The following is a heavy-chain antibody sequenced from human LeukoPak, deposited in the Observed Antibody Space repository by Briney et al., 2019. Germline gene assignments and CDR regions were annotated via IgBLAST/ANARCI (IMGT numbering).Heavy chain of an antibody. V-gene: IGHV3-20*04. J-gene: IGHJ4*02. CDR1: GFTFDDYG. D-gene: IGHD3-22*01. CDR2: INWNGGST. Sequence: AGGSLRLSCAASGFTFDDYGMSWVRQAPGKGLEWVSGINWNGGSTGYADSVKGRFTISRDNAKNSLYLQMNSLRAEDTALYYCARVMGIYDSSAEFFDYWGQGTLVTVSS. CDR3: ARVMGIYDSSAEFFDY.